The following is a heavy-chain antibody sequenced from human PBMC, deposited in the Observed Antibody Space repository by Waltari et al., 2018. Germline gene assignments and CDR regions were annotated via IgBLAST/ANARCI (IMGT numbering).Heavy chain of an antibody. D-gene: IGHD6-13*01. J-gene: IGHJ4*02. CDR3: VRLLRGAAGF. CDR1: GGSIGSGTYS. CDR2: IYDSGRT. Sequence: QLQLQESGPGLVKPSETLSLTCTVSGGSIGSGTYSWGWIRQPPGKGLEYLAHIYDSGRTHYHPSLRGRAAISVDPSKNQFSLMLTSVTVADTAVYFCVRLLRGAAGFWGQGTLVTVSS. V-gene: IGHV4-39*01.